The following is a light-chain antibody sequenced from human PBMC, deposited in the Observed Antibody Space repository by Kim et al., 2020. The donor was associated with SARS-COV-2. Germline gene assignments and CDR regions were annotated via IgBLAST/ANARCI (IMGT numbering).Light chain of an antibody. CDR3: NSRDSSGNLVV. V-gene: IGLV3-19*01. CDR1: SLRSYY. J-gene: IGLJ2*01. Sequence: LGHKVRITCQGDSLRSYYASWYQQKPGQDPVLVIYGKNNRPSGIPDRFSGSSSGNTASLTITGAQAEDEADYYCNSRDSSGNLVVFGGGTQLTVL. CDR2: GKN.